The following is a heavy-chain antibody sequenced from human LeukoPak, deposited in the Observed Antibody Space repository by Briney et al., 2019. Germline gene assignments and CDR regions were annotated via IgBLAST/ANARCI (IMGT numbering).Heavy chain of an antibody. Sequence: GGSLRLSCAASGFTFRSYGMHWVRQAPGKGLEWVAVMSYDGNDAYYADSVKGRFTISRDNSKNTLFLQMNSLRAEDTAVYYCASDSRGYIDYWGQGTLVTVSS. J-gene: IGHJ4*02. CDR1: GFTFRSYG. CDR2: MSYDGNDA. V-gene: IGHV3-30-3*01. D-gene: IGHD6-19*01. CDR3: ASDSRGYIDY.